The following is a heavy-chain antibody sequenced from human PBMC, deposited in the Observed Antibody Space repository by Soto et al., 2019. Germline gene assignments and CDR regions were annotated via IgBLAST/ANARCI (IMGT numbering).Heavy chain of an antibody. Sequence: GGSLRLSCAASGFTFSSYGMHWVRQAPGKGLEWVAVIWYDGSNKYYADSVKGRFTISRDNSKNTLYLQMNSLRAEDTAVYYCARLPQVDYYYGMDVWGQGTTVTVSS. CDR1: GFTFSSYG. J-gene: IGHJ6*02. D-gene: IGHD1-26*01. CDR2: IWYDGSNK. V-gene: IGHV3-33*01. CDR3: ARLPQVDYYYGMDV.